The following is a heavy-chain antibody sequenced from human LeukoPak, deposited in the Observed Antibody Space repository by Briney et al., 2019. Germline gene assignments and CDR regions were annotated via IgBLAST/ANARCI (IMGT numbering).Heavy chain of an antibody. J-gene: IGHJ4*02. Sequence: ASVRVSCKASGYTFTTYGISWVRQAPGQGLEWMGWISPYNGNTNYAQKLQGRVTMTTDTSTSTAYMELRSLRSDDTAVYYCARDRAVVVAATDYWGQGTLVTVSS. V-gene: IGHV1-18*01. D-gene: IGHD2-15*01. CDR3: ARDRAVVVAATDY. CDR1: GYTFTTYG. CDR2: ISPYNGNT.